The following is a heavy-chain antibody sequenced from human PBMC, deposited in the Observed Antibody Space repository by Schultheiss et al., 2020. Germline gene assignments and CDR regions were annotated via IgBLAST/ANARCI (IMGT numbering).Heavy chain of an antibody. V-gene: IGHV1-18*03. CDR1: GYTFTSYG. J-gene: IGHJ6*03. Sequence: ASVKVSCKASGYTFTSYGISWVRQAPGQGLEWMGWISAYNGNTNYAQKFQGRVSVTRDTSITTAYMELSRLTSDDMAVYYCARDRGGDSNSRYFFYYYIDVWGKGTTVTVSS. CDR3: ARDRGGDSNSRYFFYYYIDV. CDR2: ISAYNGNT. D-gene: IGHD5-12*01.